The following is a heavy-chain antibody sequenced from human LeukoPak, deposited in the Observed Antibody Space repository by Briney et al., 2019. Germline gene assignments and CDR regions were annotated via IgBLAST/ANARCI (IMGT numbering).Heavy chain of an antibody. D-gene: IGHD1-1*01. V-gene: IGHV4-59*01. J-gene: IGHJ5*02. CDR2: IYYRGNT. Sequence: PSETLSLTCTVSGGSISSDYWSWIRQPPGKKLEWIGCIYYRGNTDYNPSLKSRVTISVDTSKNQFSLKLSSVTAADTAVYYRAREGTAGTNLNWFDPWGQGTLVTVSS. CDR1: GGSISSDY. CDR3: AREGTAGTNLNWFDP.